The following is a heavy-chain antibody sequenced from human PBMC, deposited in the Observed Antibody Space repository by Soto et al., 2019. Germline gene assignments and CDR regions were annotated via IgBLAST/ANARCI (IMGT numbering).Heavy chain of an antibody. CDR1: GFTFSSYS. V-gene: IGHV3-21*01. CDR3: ARVVDYWDPYYYYGRDV. J-gene: IGHJ6*02. CDR2: ISCSTSYI. Sequence: PGGSLILSCAASGFTFSSYSMNWVRQAPGKGLEWVSSISCSTSYIYYADSVKGRFTISRDNAKNSLYLQMNSLRAEDTAVYYCARVVDYWDPYYYYGRDVWGQGTTVTVSS. D-gene: IGHD2-15*01.